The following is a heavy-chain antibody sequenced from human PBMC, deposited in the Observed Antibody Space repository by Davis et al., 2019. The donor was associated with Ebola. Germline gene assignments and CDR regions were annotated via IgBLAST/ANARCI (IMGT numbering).Heavy chain of an antibody. CDR2: ISSDSDYI. D-gene: IGHD3-10*01. CDR1: GFTFSSYS. Sequence: GESLKISCAASGFTFSSYSMSWVRQAPGKGLEWVSSISSDSDYIYYADSAKGRFTISRDNAKNSLYLQMNSLRAEDTAVYYCARGLLWFGELASYYFDYWGQGTLVTVSS. CDR3: ARGLLWFGELASYYFDY. J-gene: IGHJ4*02. V-gene: IGHV3-21*01.